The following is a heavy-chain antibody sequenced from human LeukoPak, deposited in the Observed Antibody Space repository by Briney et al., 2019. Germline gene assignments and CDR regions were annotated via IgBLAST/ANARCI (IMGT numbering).Heavy chain of an antibody. CDR2: IIPIFGTA. D-gene: IGHD2-21*01. Sequence: ASVKVSCKASGGTFSSYGISWVRQAPGQGLEWMGGIIPIFGTANYAQKFQGRVTITADESTSTAYMELSSLRSEDTAVYYCAREGVACGFDYWGQGTLVTVSS. J-gene: IGHJ4*02. V-gene: IGHV1-69*13. CDR3: AREGVACGFDY. CDR1: GGTFSSYG.